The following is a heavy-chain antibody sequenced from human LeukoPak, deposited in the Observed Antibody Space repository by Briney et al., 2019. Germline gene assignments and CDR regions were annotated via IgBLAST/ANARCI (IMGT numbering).Heavy chain of an antibody. D-gene: IGHD1-26*01. CDR1: GGSFSGYY. J-gene: IGHJ2*01. CDR3: ARDWEYFDL. V-gene: IGHV4-34*01. CDR2: INHSGST. Sequence: SETLSLTCAVYGGSFSGYYWSWIRQPPGKGLEWIGEINHSGSTNYNPSLKSRVTISVDTSKNQFSLKLSSVTAADTAVYYCARDWEYFDLWGRGTLVTVSS.